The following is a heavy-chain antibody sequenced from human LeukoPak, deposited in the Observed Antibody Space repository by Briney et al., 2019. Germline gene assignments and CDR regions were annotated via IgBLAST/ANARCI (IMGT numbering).Heavy chain of an antibody. D-gene: IGHD3-10*01. CDR1: GFTFDDYA. CDR2: ISWNSGSI. CDR3: AKDITYYYGSGSHYV. Sequence: GRSLRLSCAASGFTFDDYAMHWVRQAPGKGLEWVSGISWNSGSIGYADSVKGRFTISRDNAKNSLYLQMNSLRAEDTALYYCAKDITYYYGSGSHYVWGQGTLVTVSS. J-gene: IGHJ4*02. V-gene: IGHV3-9*01.